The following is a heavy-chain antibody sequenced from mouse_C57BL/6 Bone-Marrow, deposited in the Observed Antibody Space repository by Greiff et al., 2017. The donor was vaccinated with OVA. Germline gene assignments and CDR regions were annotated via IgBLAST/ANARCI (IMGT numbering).Heavy chain of an antibody. CDR2: ISSGSSTI. V-gene: IGHV5-17*01. Sequence: EVQLQESGGGLVKPGGSLKLSCAASGFTFSDYGMHWVRQAPEKGLEWVAYISSGSSTIYYAEKVKGRFTISRDNAKNTLFLQMTSLRSEDTAMYYGARGYYGSSWAAYWGQGTLVTVSA. CDR1: GFTFSDYG. J-gene: IGHJ3*01. D-gene: IGHD1-1*01. CDR3: ARGYYGSSWAAY.